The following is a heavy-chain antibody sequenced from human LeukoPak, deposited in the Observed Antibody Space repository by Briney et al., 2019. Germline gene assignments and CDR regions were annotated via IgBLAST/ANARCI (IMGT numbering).Heavy chain of an antibody. J-gene: IGHJ4*02. Sequence: SETLSLTCTVSGGSISSYYWSWIRQPPGKGLECIGYIYYSGSTNYNPSLKSRVTISVDTSKNQFSLKLSSVTAADTAVYYCARAIVATIWAHFDYWGQGTLVTVSS. V-gene: IGHV4-59*01. CDR1: GGSISSYY. CDR3: ARAIVATIWAHFDY. CDR2: IYYSGST. D-gene: IGHD5-12*01.